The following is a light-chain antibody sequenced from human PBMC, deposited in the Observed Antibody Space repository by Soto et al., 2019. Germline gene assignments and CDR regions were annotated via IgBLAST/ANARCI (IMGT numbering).Light chain of an antibody. V-gene: IGKV3-15*01. CDR2: GAS. CDR3: QQYNSWPPWS. J-gene: IGKJ1*01. CDR1: QSVSTN. Sequence: IVVTQSPATLSVSPGERATLSCRASQSVSTNLVWYQQKPGQAPRLLIYGASTRATGIPARFSGSGSGTELTLTISSLQAEDFAVYYCQQYNSWPPWSFGQGTKVEIK.